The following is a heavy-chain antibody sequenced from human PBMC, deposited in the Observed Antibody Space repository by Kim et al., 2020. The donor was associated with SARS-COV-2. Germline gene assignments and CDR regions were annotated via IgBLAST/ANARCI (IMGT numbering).Heavy chain of an antibody. V-gene: IGHV3-30*04. J-gene: IGHJ4*01. CDR1: GFSFSNYA. Sequence: GGSLRLSCAASGFSFSNYAMYWVRQAPGKGLEWVALISYDGTNKDYADSVKGRFTISRDNSKNTLYLQMNSLRVEDTAVYFCARKPTTSSWSYSFEYWG. D-gene: IGHD6-13*01. CDR3: ARKPTTSSWSYSFEY. CDR2: ISYDGTNK.